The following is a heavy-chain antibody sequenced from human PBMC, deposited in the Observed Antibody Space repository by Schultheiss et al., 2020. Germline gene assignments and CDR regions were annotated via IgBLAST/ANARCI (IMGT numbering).Heavy chain of an antibody. CDR2: ISSSSSTI. Sequence: GGSLRLSCAASGFTFSNAWMNWVRQAPGKGLEWVSYISSSSSTIYYADSVKGRFTISRDNSKSTLYLQMNSLRAEDTAVYYCARGDYGDYKWGQGTLVTVSS. V-gene: IGHV3-48*01. CDR3: ARGDYGDYK. J-gene: IGHJ4*02. D-gene: IGHD4-17*01. CDR1: GFTFSNAW.